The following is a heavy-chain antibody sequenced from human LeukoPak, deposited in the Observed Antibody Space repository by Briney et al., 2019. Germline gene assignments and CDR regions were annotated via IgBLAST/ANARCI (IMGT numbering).Heavy chain of an antibody. J-gene: IGHJ4*02. CDR2: AYGDGNNQ. CDR1: GLSFSTYG. D-gene: IGHD3-22*01. Sequence: GGSLRLSCAASGLSFSTYGMHWVRQAPGKGLEWVAVAYGDGNNQYYADSVKSRFTISKDISKNTLFVQMNSLRAEDTAVYYCATGRGYYYDHWGQGTLVTVSS. CDR3: ATGRGYYYDH. V-gene: IGHV3-33*01.